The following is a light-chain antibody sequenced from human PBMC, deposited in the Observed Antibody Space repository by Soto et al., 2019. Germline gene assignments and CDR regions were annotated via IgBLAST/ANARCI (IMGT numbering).Light chain of an antibody. CDR3: QQYYNLYT. V-gene: IGKV3D-15*01. CDR2: GIS. CDR1: QTITNT. J-gene: IGKJ2*01. Sequence: EIVMTQSPATLSVSPGERATLSCRASQTITNTLAWYQQKPGQAPRLLIYGISTRATGIPARFSGSGSGTEFTLTISSLQSEDFAVYYCQQYYNLYTFDQGTKVEIK.